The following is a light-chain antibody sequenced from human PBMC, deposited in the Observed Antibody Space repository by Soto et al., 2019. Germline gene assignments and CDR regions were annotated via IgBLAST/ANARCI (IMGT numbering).Light chain of an antibody. CDR3: QQYNSYPLT. Sequence: DIQMTQSPSTLSASVGDRVTITCRASQSISSWLAWYQQKPGKAPKLLIYKASSLESGVPSRFSGSGSGTEFTLTISSLQPDDFATYYCQQYNSYPLTFGQGTNLEIK. J-gene: IGKJ2*01. V-gene: IGKV1-5*03. CDR2: KAS. CDR1: QSISSW.